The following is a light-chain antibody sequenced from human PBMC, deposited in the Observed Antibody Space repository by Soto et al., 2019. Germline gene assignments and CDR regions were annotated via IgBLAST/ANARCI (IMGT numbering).Light chain of an antibody. Sequence: DIQMTQSPSSLSASVGDRVTITCQASQDISNYLNWYHQKPGKAPKLLIYDASNLEKGVPSRFSGSGSGTDFTFTIISLRPEDIATYYCQQYDNRPYTFGQGTKLEIK. J-gene: IGKJ2*01. CDR2: DAS. CDR3: QQYDNRPYT. V-gene: IGKV1-33*01. CDR1: QDISNY.